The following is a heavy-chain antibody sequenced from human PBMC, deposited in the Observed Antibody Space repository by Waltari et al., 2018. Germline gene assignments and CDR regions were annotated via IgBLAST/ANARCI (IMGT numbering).Heavy chain of an antibody. CDR3: ARVTVFGVVVDF. CDR1: GFIFSAHY. Sequence: EVQLLESGGGLVQPEGSLRLSCADSGFIFSAHYMEWVRPAPGKGLEWIGRTRNKPNSYTTEYAASVKGRFTISRDDSKNSLYLQMNSLKTEDTAVYYCARVTVFGVVVDFWGQGTLVTVSS. D-gene: IGHD3-3*01. V-gene: IGHV3-72*01. J-gene: IGHJ4*02. CDR2: TRNKPNSYTT.